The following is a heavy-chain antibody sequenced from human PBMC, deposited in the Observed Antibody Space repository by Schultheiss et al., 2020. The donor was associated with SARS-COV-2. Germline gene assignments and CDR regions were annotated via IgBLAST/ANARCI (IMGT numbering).Heavy chain of an antibody. V-gene: IGHV3-48*03. CDR1: GFTFSSYE. J-gene: IGHJ4*02. CDR3: AKIAVELGLYYFDY. Sequence: GGSLRLSCAASGFTFSSYEMNWVRQAPGKGLEWVSYISSSGSTIYYADSVKGRFTISRDNAKNTLYLQMNSLRAEDTAVYYCAKIAVELGLYYFDYWGQGTLVTVSS. CDR2: ISSSGSTI. D-gene: IGHD7-27*01.